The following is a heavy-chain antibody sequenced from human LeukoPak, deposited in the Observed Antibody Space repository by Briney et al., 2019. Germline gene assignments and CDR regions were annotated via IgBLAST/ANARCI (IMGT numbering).Heavy chain of an antibody. CDR1: GFTFSSYA. CDR3: AKVEGSSNWILYS. CDR2: ISGSSGST. Sequence: PGGSLRPSCAASGFTFSSYAMNWVRQAPGKGLEWVSAISGSSGSTYYADSVKGRFTISRDNSKNTLYLQMNSLRAEDTAVYYCAKVEGSSNWILYSWGQGTLVTVSS. J-gene: IGHJ4*02. D-gene: IGHD6-13*01. V-gene: IGHV3-23*01.